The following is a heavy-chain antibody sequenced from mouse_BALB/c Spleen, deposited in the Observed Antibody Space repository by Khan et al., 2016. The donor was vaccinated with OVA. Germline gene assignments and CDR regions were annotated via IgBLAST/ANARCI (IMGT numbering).Heavy chain of an antibody. CDR1: GYSITSGYG. CDR2: ISYSGST. J-gene: IGHJ2*01. V-gene: IGHV3-2*02. CDR3: ARTGRIKY. D-gene: IGHD1-1*01. Sequence: VQLKESGPGLVKPSQSLSLTCTVTGYSITSGYGWNWIRQFPGNKLEWMGYISYSGSTNYNPSLKSRISITRDTSKNQFFLQLNSVTTEDTATYYRARTGRIKYWGQGTTLTVSS.